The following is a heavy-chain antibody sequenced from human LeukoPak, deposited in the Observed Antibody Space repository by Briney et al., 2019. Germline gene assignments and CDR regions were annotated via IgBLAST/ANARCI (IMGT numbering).Heavy chain of an antibody. CDR3: ARDHLYAFDI. V-gene: IGHV3-48*02. Sequence: GGSLRLSCAASGFTFSSYGMHWVRQAPGKGLEWVSYISTRGITIYYADSVKGRFTISRDNAKNSLYLQVNSLRDEDTAVYYCARDHLYAFDIWGQGTMVTVSS. CDR2: ISTRGITI. J-gene: IGHJ3*02. CDR1: GFTFSSYG. D-gene: IGHD3-3*02.